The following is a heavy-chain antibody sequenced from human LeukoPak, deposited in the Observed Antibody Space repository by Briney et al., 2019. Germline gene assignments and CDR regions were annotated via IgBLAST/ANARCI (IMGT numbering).Heavy chain of an antibody. Sequence: SGPTLVKPTQTLTLTCTFSGFSLNTNGMCVSWIRQPPGKALGWLALIDWDDDKFYRTSLKTRLTISKDTSRNQVVLTLTNMDPVDTATYYCARTISGSYSNWFDSWGQGTLVTVPS. D-gene: IGHD1-26*01. J-gene: IGHJ5*01. CDR1: GFSLNTNGMC. CDR3: ARTISGSYSNWFDS. CDR2: IDWDDDK. V-gene: IGHV2-70*01.